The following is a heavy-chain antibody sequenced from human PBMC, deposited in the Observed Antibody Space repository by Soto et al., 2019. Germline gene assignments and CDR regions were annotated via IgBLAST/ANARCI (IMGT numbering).Heavy chain of an antibody. D-gene: IGHD3-3*02. J-gene: IGHJ6*02. CDR3: TRAPSNVLGEYYDGLDV. CDR2: IYSSGST. CDR1: SGSMSTYY. V-gene: IGHV4-59*01. Sequence: QVQLQGSGPGLVKPSGTLSLTCTVSSGSMSTYYWGWIRQAPRKELEWIGHIYSSGSTSYNPSIKNRVTISVDTSRNQFSLNLSPVTAADTAVYYCTRAPSNVLGEYYDGLDVWGQGTTVTVSS.